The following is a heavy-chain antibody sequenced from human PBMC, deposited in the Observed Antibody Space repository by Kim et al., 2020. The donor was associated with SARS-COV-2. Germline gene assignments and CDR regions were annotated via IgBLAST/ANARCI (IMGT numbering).Heavy chain of an antibody. CDR1: GYTFTSYG. V-gene: IGHV1-18*01. J-gene: IGHJ4*02. D-gene: IGHD3-10*01. CDR3: ARGNYYGSGKGTFDY. CDR2: ISAYNGNT. Sequence: ASVKVSCKASGYTFTSYGISWVRQAPGQGLEWMGWISAYNGNTNYAQKLQGRVTMTTDTSTSTAYMELRSLRSDDTAVYYCARGNYYGSGKGTFDYWGQGTLVTVSS.